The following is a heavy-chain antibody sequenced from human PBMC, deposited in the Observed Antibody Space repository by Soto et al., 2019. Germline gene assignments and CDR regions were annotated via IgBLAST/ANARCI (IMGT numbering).Heavy chain of an antibody. CDR3: AREGGRHCSSTRCDNAFDL. D-gene: IGHD2-2*02. Sequence: GGSLRLSCASSGFPFSAFSMNGVLQGPGKGLEWGAYISSSGSTIYYTDSVKGRLTISRDNAKSSLYRQMDSLRDEDTAVYYCAREGGRHCSSTRCDNAFDLWGQGTMVTVSS. J-gene: IGHJ3*01. CDR2: ISSSGSTI. V-gene: IGHV3-48*02. CDR1: GFPFSAFS.